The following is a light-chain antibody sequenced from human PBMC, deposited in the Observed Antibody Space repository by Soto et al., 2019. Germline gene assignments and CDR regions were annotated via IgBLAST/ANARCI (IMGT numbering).Light chain of an antibody. J-gene: IGKJ4*02. V-gene: IGKV3-11*01. Sequence: IVLTQSPATLSFFPGERATLSCRASQSINTYLAWYQQKPGQAPRLLMSAASNRATGIPARFSGSGSGTDFTLTISRLEPEYFAVYYCQHRSKFGGGTKVEIK. CDR1: QSINTY. CDR3: QHRSK. CDR2: AAS.